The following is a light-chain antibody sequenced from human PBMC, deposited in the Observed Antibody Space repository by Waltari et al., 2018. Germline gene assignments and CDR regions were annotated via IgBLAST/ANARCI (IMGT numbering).Light chain of an antibody. CDR1: SSDVWTYNL. CDR3: CSYAGSSKFV. CDR2: EVS. Sequence: QSALTQPASVSGSPGQSVPISCPGTSSDVWTYNLLSWYQQHPGTAPKLLIHEVSKLPSGLSNRICGSKAGNTACRTISGLQAEDEADYYCCSYAGSSKFVFGGGTKLTV. V-gene: IGLV2-23*02. J-gene: IGLJ2*01.